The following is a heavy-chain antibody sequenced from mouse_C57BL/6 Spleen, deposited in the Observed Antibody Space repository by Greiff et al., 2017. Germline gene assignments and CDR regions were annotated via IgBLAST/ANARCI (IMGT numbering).Heavy chain of an antibody. V-gene: IGHV1-50*01. J-gene: IGHJ2*01. CDR3: ARIYYDYEDFDY. Sequence: QVQLQQPGAELVKPGASVKLSCKASGYTFTSYWMQWVKQRPGQGLEWIGEIDPSDSYTNYNQKFKGKATLTVDTSSSTAYMQLSSLTSEDSAVYYCARIYYDYEDFDYWGQGTTLTVSS. CDR1: GYTFTSYW. CDR2: IDPSDSYT. D-gene: IGHD2-4*01.